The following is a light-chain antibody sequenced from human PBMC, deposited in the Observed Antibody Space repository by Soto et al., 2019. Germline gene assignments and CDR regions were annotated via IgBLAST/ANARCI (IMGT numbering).Light chain of an antibody. Sequence: EFVLTQSPGTLSLSPGARATLSCRASQTFRNNYLAWNQHKPGQPPRLLIYDASSRATGIPDRFSGGGSGTDFTLTISRLEPEGFAVYYCQQFSSYPLTFGGGTKVDIK. J-gene: IGKJ4*01. V-gene: IGKV3-20*01. CDR1: QTFRNNY. CDR2: DAS. CDR3: QQFSSYPLT.